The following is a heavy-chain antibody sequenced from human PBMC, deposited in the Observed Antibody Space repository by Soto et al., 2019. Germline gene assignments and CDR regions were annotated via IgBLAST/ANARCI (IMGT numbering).Heavy chain of an antibody. CDR3: GRDGDQWDQRYLDY. CDR2: INVYKGST. J-gene: IGHJ4*02. CDR1: GNAFSGHG. D-gene: IGHD1-26*01. Sequence: QVQLVQSGPEAKKPGASVTVSCQALGNAFSGHGISWVRQAPGQGLEWMGWINVYKGSTSYPRKFQDRVTMTTYTSTRTVYMELRSLTSDDTAIYYCGRDGDQWDQRYLDYWGQGTLITVHS. V-gene: IGHV1-18*01.